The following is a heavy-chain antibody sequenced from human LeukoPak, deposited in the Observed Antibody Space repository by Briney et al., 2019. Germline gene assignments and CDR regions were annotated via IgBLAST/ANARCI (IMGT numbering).Heavy chain of an antibody. J-gene: IGHJ3*02. CDR2: IYYSGST. Sequence: PSETLSLTCTVSGGSISSSSYYWGWLRQPPGTGLEWVGSIYYSGSTYYNPSPKSRVTISVDTSKNQFSLKLSSVTAADTAVYYCARPNYYDSSGPGAFDIWGQGTMVTVSS. CDR1: GGSISSSSYY. CDR3: ARPNYYDSSGPGAFDI. V-gene: IGHV4-39*01. D-gene: IGHD3-22*01.